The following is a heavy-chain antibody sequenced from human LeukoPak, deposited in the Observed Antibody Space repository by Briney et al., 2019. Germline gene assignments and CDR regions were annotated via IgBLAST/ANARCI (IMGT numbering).Heavy chain of an antibody. CDR1: GGTFSSYA. Sequence: AASVKVSCKASGGTFSSYAISWVRQAPGQGLEWMGGIIPIFGTANYAQKFQGRVTITADESTSTAYMELSSLRSEDTAVYYCASVAIAARSFDYWGQGTLVTVSS. CDR2: IIPIFGTA. D-gene: IGHD6-6*01. J-gene: IGHJ4*02. V-gene: IGHV1-69*13. CDR3: ASVAIAARSFDY.